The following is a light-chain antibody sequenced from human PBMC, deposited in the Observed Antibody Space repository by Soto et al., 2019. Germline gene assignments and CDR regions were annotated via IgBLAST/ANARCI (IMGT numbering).Light chain of an antibody. CDR3: AAWDDSLISVA. CDR1: TLNIRNNF. Sequence: QAVLTQPPSASGTPGQRVTISCSGSTLNIRNNFVYWYQQLPGTAPKLLIYNDDQRPSGVPDRFSGSKSGTSASLAISGLRAEDEAEYYCAAWDDSLISVAFGGGTKLTVL. J-gene: IGLJ2*01. CDR2: NDD. V-gene: IGLV1-47*02.